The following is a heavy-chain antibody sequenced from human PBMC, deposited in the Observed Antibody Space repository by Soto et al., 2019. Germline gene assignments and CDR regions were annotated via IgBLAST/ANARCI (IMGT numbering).Heavy chain of an antibody. CDR1: GYTFTSYA. Sequence: ASVKVSCKASGYTFTSYAMHWVRQAPGQRVEWMGWINAGNGNTKYSQKFQGRVTITRDTSAGTAYMELSSLRSEVTAVYFCPYTAMVLDAFDIWSQGTMVTV. V-gene: IGHV1-3*01. D-gene: IGHD5-18*01. CDR2: INAGNGNT. J-gene: IGHJ3*02. CDR3: PYTAMVLDAFDI.